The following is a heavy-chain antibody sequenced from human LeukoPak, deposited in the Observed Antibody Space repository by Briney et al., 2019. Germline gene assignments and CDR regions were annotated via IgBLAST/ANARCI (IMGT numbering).Heavy chain of an antibody. J-gene: IGHJ5*02. CDR1: GFTFSSYA. D-gene: IGHD3-9*01. CDR3: AKDPTYYDILTGYYH. CDR2: ISGSGGST. V-gene: IGHV3-23*01. Sequence: GGSLRLSCAASGFTFSSYAMSWVRQAPGKGLEWVSAISGSGGSTYYADSVKGRFTISRDNSKNTLYLQMNSLRAEDTAVYYCAKDPTYYDILTGYYHWGQGTLVTVSS.